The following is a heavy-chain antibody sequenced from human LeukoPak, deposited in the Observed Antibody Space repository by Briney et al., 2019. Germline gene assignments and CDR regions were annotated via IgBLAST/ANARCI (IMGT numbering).Heavy chain of an antibody. Sequence: PSETLSLTCTGSGGSISSYYWSWIRQPPGKGLEWIGYIYYSGSTNYNPSLKSRVTISVDTSKNQFSLKLSSVTAADTAAYYCARLQPLPGIAVAGTNNWFDPWGQGTLVTVSS. CDR3: ARLQPLPGIAVAGTNNWFDP. J-gene: IGHJ5*02. D-gene: IGHD6-19*01. V-gene: IGHV4-59*08. CDR2: IYYSGST. CDR1: GGSISSYY.